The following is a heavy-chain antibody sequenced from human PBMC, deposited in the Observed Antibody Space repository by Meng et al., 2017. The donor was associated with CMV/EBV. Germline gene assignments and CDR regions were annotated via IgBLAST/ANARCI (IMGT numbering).Heavy chain of an antibody. D-gene: IGHD1-26*01. J-gene: IGHJ4*02. CDR1: GGSISSNNW. V-gene: IGHV4-4*02. CDR3: ARGSTYSYATGSDLDS. CDR2: IYHRGTA. Sequence: SETLSLTCAVSGGSISSNNWWTWVRQPPGKGLEWIGEIYHRGTANYNPSLNGRVAISVDKSKNQFSLILSSVTVADTAVYYCARGSTYSYATGSDLDSWGQGILVTVSS.